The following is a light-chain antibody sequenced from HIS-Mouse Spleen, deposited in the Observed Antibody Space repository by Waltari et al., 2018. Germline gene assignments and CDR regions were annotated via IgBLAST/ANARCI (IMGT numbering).Light chain of an antibody. CDR3: CSYAGSSTLV. J-gene: IGLJ3*02. V-gene: IGLV2-23*01. Sequence: QSALTQPASVSWSPGQLITISCTGTSSDVGSYNLVSWYQQHPGKAPKLMIYEGSKRPSGVSNRFSGSKSGNTASLTISGLQAEDEADYYCCSYAGSSTLVFGGGTKLTVL. CDR2: EGS. CDR1: SSDVGSYNL.